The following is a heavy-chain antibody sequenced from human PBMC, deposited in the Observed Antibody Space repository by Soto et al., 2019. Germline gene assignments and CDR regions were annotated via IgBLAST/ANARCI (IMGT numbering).Heavy chain of an antibody. CDR2: IYDSGIT. J-gene: IGHJ4*02. CDR1: GDSLTKHY. CDR3: ARAATGPGDYFDF. V-gene: IGHV4-59*11. Sequence: SESLSLTCSVSGDSLTKHYLAWIRHSPGKGLEWIVNIYDSGITNYSPALKSRVSMSVDTSKNLFSLKMNSVTAADTAVYYCARAATGPGDYFDFWGQGTVVTVSS. D-gene: IGHD1-26*01.